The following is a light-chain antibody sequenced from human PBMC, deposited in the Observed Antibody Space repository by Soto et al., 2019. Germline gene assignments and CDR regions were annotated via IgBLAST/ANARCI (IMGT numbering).Light chain of an antibody. J-gene: IGKJ1*01. CDR2: GAS. V-gene: IGKV3-15*01. CDR1: QSVSSN. CDR3: QQYNNWPPM. Sequence: EIVLTQSPGTLSLSPGERATLSCRASQSVSSNYLAWYQQKPGQAPRLLIYGASTRATGIPARFSGSGSGTEFTLTISSLQSEDFAVYYCQQYNNWPPMFGQGTKVDI.